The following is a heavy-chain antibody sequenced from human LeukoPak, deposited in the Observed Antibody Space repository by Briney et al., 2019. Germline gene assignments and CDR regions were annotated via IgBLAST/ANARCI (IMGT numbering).Heavy chain of an antibody. J-gene: IGHJ4*02. CDR1: GFTFSNYE. CDR3: AREGVVVSAAVDY. D-gene: IGHD2-2*01. Sequence: RGGSLRLSCAASGFTFSNYEMNWVRQAPGKGLGWVSYISISGSTIYYADSVKGRFTISRDNAKNSLYLQMNSLRAEDTAVYYCAREGVVVSAAVDYWGQGTLVTVSS. V-gene: IGHV3-48*03. CDR2: ISISGSTI.